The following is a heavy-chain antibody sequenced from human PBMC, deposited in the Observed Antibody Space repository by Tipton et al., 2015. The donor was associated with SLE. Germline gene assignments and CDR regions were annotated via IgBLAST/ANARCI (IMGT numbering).Heavy chain of an antibody. CDR1: GYTFTSYA. D-gene: IGHD3-22*01. V-gene: IGHV1-3*01. J-gene: IGHJ1*01. Sequence: QLVQSGAEVKKPGASVKVSCKASGYTFTSYAMHWVRQAPGQRLEWMGWINAGNGNTRYSQKFQGRVTITRDTSASTAYLELSSLGSEATAVYYCARSPYFYDSSGYAAGYFQHWGQGTLVTVSS. CDR2: INAGNGNT. CDR3: ARSPYFYDSSGYAAGYFQH.